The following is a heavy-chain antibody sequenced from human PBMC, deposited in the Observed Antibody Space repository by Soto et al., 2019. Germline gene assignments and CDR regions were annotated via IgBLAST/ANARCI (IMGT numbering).Heavy chain of an antibody. D-gene: IGHD6-19*01. CDR1: GFTFSSYG. J-gene: IGHJ2*01. CDR2: IWYDGSNK. Sequence: QVQLVESGGGVVQPGRSLRLSCAASGFTFSSYGMHWVRQAPGKGLEWVAVIWYDGSNKYYADSVKGRFTISRDNSTKTVHLQMKSLRAEDKAVDYCARVRGYSSGWYWDFAIWGGGTLVTVSS. CDR3: ARVRGYSSGWYWDFAI. V-gene: IGHV3-33*01.